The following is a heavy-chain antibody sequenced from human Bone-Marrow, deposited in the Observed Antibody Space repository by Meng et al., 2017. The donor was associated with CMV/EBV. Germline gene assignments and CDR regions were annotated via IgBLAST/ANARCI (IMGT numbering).Heavy chain of an antibody. Sequence: ASVKVSCKASGYTFTSYDINWVRQATGQGLEWMGWMNPNSGNTGYAQKFQGRVTMTRNTSISTAYMEQSSLRSEDTAVYYCAREEGGNILLVPASNWGQGTLVTVSS. CDR3: AREEGGNILLVPASN. V-gene: IGHV1-8*01. J-gene: IGHJ4*02. D-gene: IGHD2-2*01. CDR2: MNPNSGNT. CDR1: GYTFTSYD.